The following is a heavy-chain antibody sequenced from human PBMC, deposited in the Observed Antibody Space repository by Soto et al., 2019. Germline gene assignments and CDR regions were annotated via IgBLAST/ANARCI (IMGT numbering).Heavy chain of an antibody. CDR2: IYYKGTT. CDR3: ARLGDYYQSLGT. V-gene: IGHV4-59*08. D-gene: IGHD3-22*01. CDR1: GGSLDNYY. J-gene: IGHJ5*02. Sequence: QVQLHESGPGLVKPSETLSLSCSVSGGSLDNYYWTWIRQPPGKGLEFIGYIYYKGTTTYNPSLKSRVAISIDTSKNQFSLQLISVIAADTAIYYCARLGDYYQSLGTWGRGTLVTVSS.